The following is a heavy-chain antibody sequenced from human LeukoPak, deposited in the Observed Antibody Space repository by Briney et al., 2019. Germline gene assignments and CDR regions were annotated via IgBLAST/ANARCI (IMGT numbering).Heavy chain of an antibody. Sequence: PGRSLRLSCAASGFTFSSYSMNWVRQAPGKGLEWVSSISSSSYIYYADSVKGRFTISRDNAKNSLYLQMNSLRAEDTAVYYCARGHDFWSGHDYWGQGTLVTVSS. CDR1: GFTFSSYS. CDR2: ISSSSYI. V-gene: IGHV3-21*01. J-gene: IGHJ4*02. CDR3: ARGHDFWSGHDY. D-gene: IGHD3-3*01.